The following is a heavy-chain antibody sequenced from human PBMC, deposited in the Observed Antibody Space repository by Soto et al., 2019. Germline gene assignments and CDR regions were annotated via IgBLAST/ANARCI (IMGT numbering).Heavy chain of an antibody. D-gene: IGHD1-26*01. CDR1: GGSISSGTSY. J-gene: IGHJ4*02. CDR3: ARGRMGATSFWFDY. Sequence: PSETLSLTCTVSGGSISSGTSYWSWIRQRPGKGLEWIGYIFYSGSFYYTPSLRGRVIILADTSKNQFTLRLSSVTAADTAVYYCARGRMGATSFWFDYWGQGALVTVSS. CDR2: IFYSGSF. V-gene: IGHV4-31*03.